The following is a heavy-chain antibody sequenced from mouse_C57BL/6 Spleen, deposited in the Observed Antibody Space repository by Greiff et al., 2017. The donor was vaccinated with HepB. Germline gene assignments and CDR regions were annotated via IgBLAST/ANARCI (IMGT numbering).Heavy chain of an antibody. CDR1: GFTFSSYG. J-gene: IGHJ4*01. Sequence: EVKLQESGGDLVKPGGSLKLSCAASGFTFSSYGMSWVRQTPDKRLEWVATISSGGSYTYYPDSVKGRFTISRDNAKNTLYLQMSSLKSEDTAMYYCARDGYYGADYWGQGTSVTVSS. CDR3: ARDGYYGADY. D-gene: IGHD1-1*01. V-gene: IGHV5-6*01. CDR2: ISSGGSYT.